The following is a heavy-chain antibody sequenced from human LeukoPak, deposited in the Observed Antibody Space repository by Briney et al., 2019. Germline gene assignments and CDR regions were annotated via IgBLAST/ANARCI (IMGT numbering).Heavy chain of an antibody. Sequence: GGSLRLSCGTSGFTLSSYGMSGVRQAPGRGLEGVSTVCGSGGATYYADYVKGRFTISRDNSKNTLYLHMNSLRADDTAVYHCAKRVSTSGVYLAPDFDYWGQGNLVTVSS. V-gene: IGHV3-23*01. CDR1: GFTLSSYG. CDR2: VCGSGGAT. J-gene: IGHJ4*02. CDR3: AKRVSTSGVYLAPDFDY. D-gene: IGHD6-13*01.